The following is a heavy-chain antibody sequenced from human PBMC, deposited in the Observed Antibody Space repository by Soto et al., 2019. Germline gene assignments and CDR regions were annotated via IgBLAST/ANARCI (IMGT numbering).Heavy chain of an antibody. V-gene: IGHV5-10-1*01. CDR2: IDPSDSYT. D-gene: IGHD3-22*01. J-gene: IGHJ4*02. Sequence: PGESLKISCKGSGYSFTSYWISWVRQMPGKGLEWMGRIDPSDSYTNYSPSFQGHVTIPADKSISTAYLQWSSLKASDTAMYYCARLYYYDSSGYYYVEGTKEQQEDFDYWGQGTLVTVSS. CDR3: ARLYYYDSSGYYYVEGTKEQQEDFDY. CDR1: GYSFTSYW.